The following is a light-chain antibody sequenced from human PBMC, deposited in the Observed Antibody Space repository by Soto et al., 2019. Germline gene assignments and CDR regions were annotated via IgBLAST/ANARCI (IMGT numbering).Light chain of an antibody. J-gene: IGKJ1*01. CDR2: AAS. Sequence: LSASVVDRVIITCRASQSIGISLAWYQQKSGKVPKLLIYAASTLQSGVPSRFSGSGSGTDFTLTISSLQPEDVATYYCQKYNSAPWTFGQGTKVDIK. V-gene: IGKV1-27*01. CDR1: QSIGIS. CDR3: QKYNSAPWT.